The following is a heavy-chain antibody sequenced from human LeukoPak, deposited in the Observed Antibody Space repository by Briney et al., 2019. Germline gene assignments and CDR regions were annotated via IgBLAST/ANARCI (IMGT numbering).Heavy chain of an antibody. Sequence: GASVKVSCKASGYTFTSYAMHWVRQAPGQGLEWMGIISPSGGSTSYAQTFEGRVTMTRDTSTSTVYMELSSLRSEDTAVYYCARWDENIYGQPQGGSLDYWGQGTLVTVSS. CDR3: ARWDENIYGQPQGGSLDY. J-gene: IGHJ4*02. V-gene: IGHV1-46*01. CDR2: ISPSGGST. CDR1: GYTFTSYA. D-gene: IGHD5-18*01.